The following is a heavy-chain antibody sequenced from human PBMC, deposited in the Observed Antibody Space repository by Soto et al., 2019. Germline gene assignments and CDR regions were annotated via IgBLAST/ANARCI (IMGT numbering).Heavy chain of an antibody. CDR1: GFTFGDYA. CDR2: IRSKAYGGTT. V-gene: IGHV3-49*03. Sequence: GGSLRLSCTASGFTFGDYAMSWFRQAPGKGLEWVGFIRSKAYGGTTEYAASVKGRITNSRDDSKSIAYMQMNSLKTEDTAVYYTTMEGIVVVNYYYYMDVWGKGTTVTVSS. CDR3: TMEGIVVVNYYYYMDV. D-gene: IGHD3-22*01. J-gene: IGHJ6*03.